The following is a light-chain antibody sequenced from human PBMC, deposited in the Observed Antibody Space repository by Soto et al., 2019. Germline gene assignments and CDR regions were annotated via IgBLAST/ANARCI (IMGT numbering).Light chain of an antibody. Sequence: HSALTQPASVSGSPGQSIAISCTGSSSDVGIYNYVSWYQQHPGKVPKLIIYEVSNRPSGVSNRFSGSKSGNTASLTISGLQAEDEADYYCRSYTTSSTPVFGTGT. CDR3: RSYTTSSTPV. CDR2: EVS. CDR1: SSDVGIYNY. J-gene: IGLJ1*01. V-gene: IGLV2-14*01.